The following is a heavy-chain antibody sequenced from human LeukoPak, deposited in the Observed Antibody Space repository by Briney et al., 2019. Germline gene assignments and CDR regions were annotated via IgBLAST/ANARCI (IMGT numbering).Heavy chain of an antibody. CDR3: AKFTSPSYSDKGGFDY. Sequence: GGSLRLSCAASGFTFSSYAMTWVRQAPGKGLEWISAISANGGGTYYADSVKGRFTISRDNSRNALYLQIKNLRAEDTAVYYCAKFTSPSYSDKGGFDYWGQGTLVTVSS. CDR1: GFTFSSYA. CDR2: ISANGGGT. V-gene: IGHV3-23*01. J-gene: IGHJ4*02. D-gene: IGHD4-11*01.